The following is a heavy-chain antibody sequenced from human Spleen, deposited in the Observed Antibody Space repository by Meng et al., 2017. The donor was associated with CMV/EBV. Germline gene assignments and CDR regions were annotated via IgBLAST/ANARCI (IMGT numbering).Heavy chain of an antibody. V-gene: IGHV1-18*01. D-gene: IGHD3-3*01. CDR1: GYTFTSYG. Sequence: ASVKVSCKTSGYTFTSYGINWVRQAPGQGLEWLGWISAYNADTKYAEKFQGRVTMTTDTSTTTSYMDLRSLRYDDTAVYYCARDRAGCAFWSAQHYPDVFDIWGQGTMVTVSS. CDR3: ARDRAGCAFWSAQHYPDVFDI. CDR2: ISAYNADT. J-gene: IGHJ3*02.